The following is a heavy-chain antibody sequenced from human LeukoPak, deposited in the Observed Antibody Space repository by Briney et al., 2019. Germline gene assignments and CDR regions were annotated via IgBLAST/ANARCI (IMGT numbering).Heavy chain of an antibody. CDR1: GFTFSSYA. CDR2: IKQDGSEK. J-gene: IGHJ4*02. D-gene: IGHD6-13*01. CDR3: ARGLLVAAGIDY. Sequence: PGGSLRLSCAASGFTFSSYAMNWVRQAPGKGLEWVANIKQDGSEKNYVDSVKGRFTISRDDAKNSLYLQMNSLRAEDTAVYYCARGLLVAAGIDYWGQGALVTVSS. V-gene: IGHV3-7*04.